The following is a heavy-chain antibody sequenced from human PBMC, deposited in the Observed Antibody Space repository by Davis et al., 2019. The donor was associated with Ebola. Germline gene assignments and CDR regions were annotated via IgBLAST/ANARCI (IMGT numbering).Heavy chain of an antibody. J-gene: IGHJ6*02. Sequence: GGSLRLSCAASGFTVSSNYMSWVRQAPGKGLEWVSVIYSGGSTYYADSVKGRFTISRHNSKNTLYLQMNSLRAEDTAVYYCARGADYGLTSWYYYGMDVWGQGTTVTVSS. V-gene: IGHV3-53*04. CDR2: IYSGGST. D-gene: IGHD4-17*01. CDR3: ARGADYGLTSWYYYGMDV. CDR1: GFTVSSNY.